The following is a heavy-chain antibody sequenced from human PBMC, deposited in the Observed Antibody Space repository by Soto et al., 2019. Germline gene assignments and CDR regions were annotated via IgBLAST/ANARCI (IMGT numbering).Heavy chain of an antibody. Sequence: QITLKESGPTLVRPTQTLTLTCSFSGFSLKTIGVSVGWIRQPPGKALEWLALTYWDDAHRYSPSLKTRLTVTKDPTQNQVVLAMANIDPVDTATYYCARPTSENFWSGPFDYWGPGIVVTVSS. CDR1: GFSLKTIGVS. J-gene: IGHJ4*02. CDR2: TYWDDAH. V-gene: IGHV2-5*02. CDR3: ARPTSENFWSGPFDY. D-gene: IGHD3-3*01.